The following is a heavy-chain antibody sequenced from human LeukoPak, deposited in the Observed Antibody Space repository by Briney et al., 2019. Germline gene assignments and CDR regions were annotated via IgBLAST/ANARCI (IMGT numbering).Heavy chain of an antibody. CDR2: IRSNGDTA. Sequence: GGSLRLSCTASGFTFSSIAPTWVRQAPGKGLEWVSTIRSNGDTAYNADSVNGRFTISRDNSKNTLYLQMDSLRVEDTAIYYCAKGQELDDGVFDSWGQGTLVTVSS. D-gene: IGHD1-1*01. V-gene: IGHV3-23*01. CDR1: GFTFSSIA. J-gene: IGHJ4*02. CDR3: AKGQELDDGVFDS.